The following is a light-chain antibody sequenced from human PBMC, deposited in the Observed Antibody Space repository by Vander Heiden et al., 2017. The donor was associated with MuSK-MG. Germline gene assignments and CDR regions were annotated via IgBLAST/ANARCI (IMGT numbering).Light chain of an antibody. V-gene: IGKV1-5*03. Sequence: DIQMTQSPSTLSASVGDRVTITCRASQSISSRLAWYQQKPGKAPKLLIYKASSLESGVPSRFSRSGSGTEFTLTISSLQPDDFATYYCQQDNSYSSTFGQGTKVEIK. CDR3: QQDNSYSST. CDR2: KAS. J-gene: IGKJ2*01. CDR1: QSISSR.